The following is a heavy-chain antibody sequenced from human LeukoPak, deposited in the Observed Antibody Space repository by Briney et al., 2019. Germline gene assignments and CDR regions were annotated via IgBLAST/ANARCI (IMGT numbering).Heavy chain of an antibody. CDR1: GGTFSSYA. Sequence: SVKVSCKASGGTFSSYAISWVRQAPGQGLEWMGGITPIFGTANYAQKFQGRVTITADESTSTAYMELSSLRSEDTAVYYCARGRLGELSLHSRFDYWGQGTLVTVSS. V-gene: IGHV1-69*13. CDR3: ARGRLGELSLHSRFDY. CDR2: ITPIFGTA. D-gene: IGHD3-16*02. J-gene: IGHJ4*02.